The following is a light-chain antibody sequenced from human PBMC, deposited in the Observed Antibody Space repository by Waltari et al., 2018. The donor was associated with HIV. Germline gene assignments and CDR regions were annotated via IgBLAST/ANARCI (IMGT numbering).Light chain of an antibody. CDR2: SDN. Sequence: QSVLTQPPSASGTSGQRVTISCSGSSSIIRGNTVNWYQQPPGPAPNLLIYSDNQRPSGVPDRFAGSKSGTSASLAISGLHSEDEADYYCAAWDDSLNGYVFGPGTKVTVL. V-gene: IGLV1-44*01. J-gene: IGLJ1*01. CDR3: AAWDDSLNGYV. CDR1: SSIIRGNT.